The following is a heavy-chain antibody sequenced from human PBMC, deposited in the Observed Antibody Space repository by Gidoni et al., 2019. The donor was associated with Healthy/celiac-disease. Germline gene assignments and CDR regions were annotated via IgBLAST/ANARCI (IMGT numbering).Heavy chain of an antibody. CDR1: GFPFSSYS. J-gene: IGHJ4*02. CDR3: ARGPGVTAHLDY. V-gene: IGHV3-21*01. Sequence: EVQLVESGGGLVKPGGSLRLSCAASGFPFSSYSMNWVRQAPGKGLEWVSSISSSSSYIYYADSVKGRFTISRDNAKNSLYLQMNSLRAEDTAVYYCARGPGVTAHLDYWGQGTLVTVSS. D-gene: IGHD2-21*02. CDR2: ISSSSSYI.